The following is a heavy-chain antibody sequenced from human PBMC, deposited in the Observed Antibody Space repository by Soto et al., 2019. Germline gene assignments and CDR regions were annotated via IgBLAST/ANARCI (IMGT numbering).Heavy chain of an antibody. Sequence: SETLSLTCTVSGGSISSSSYYWGWIRQPPGKGLEWIGSIYYSGSTYYNPSLKSRVTISVDTSKNQFSLKLSSVTAADTAVYYCAVTLIAVAGNIDYWGQGTLVTVS. J-gene: IGHJ4*02. CDR2: IYYSGST. D-gene: IGHD6-19*01. CDR3: AVTLIAVAGNIDY. CDR1: GGSISSSSYY. V-gene: IGHV4-39*01.